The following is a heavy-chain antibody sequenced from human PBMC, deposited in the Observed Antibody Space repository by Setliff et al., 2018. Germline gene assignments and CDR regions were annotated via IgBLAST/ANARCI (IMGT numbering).Heavy chain of an antibody. CDR2: IYIDGTKT. Sequence: LSLTCAASGFTFSKYGMHWVRQAPGKGLEWMAYIYIDGTKTYYVDSVKGRFTISKDTAKNSLYLQMNSLRTEDTAVYYCAKGGHVDYCGQGTLVTVSS. V-gene: IGHV3-33*03. J-gene: IGHJ4*02. CDR3: AKGGHVDY. CDR1: GFTFSKYG.